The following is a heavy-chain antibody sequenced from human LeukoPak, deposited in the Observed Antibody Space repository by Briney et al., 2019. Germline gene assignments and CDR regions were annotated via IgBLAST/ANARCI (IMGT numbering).Heavy chain of an antibody. CDR2: INPNSGGT. V-gene: IGHV1-2*02. CDR1: GYTFTGYY. D-gene: IGHD2-2*01. Sequence: ASVKVSCKASGYTFTGYYMHWVRQAPGQGLEWMGWINPNSGGTNYAQKFQGRVTMTRDTSISTAYMELSRPRSDDTAVYYCARDHAIVVVPAALDAFDIWGQGTMVTVSS. CDR3: ARDHAIVVVPAALDAFDI. J-gene: IGHJ3*02.